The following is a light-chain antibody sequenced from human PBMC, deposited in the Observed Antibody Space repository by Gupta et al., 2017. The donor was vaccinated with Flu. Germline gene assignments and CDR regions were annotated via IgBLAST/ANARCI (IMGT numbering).Light chain of an antibody. J-gene: IGKJ4*01. CDR3: QQGYSTPLT. V-gene: IGKV1-39*01. CDR2: AAS. CDR1: QTVSIF. Sequence: DIQMSEPASPLSACVGDSVTITCRASQTVSIFLNWYQQKPGKAPKLLISAASSLHSGVPSRFSGSGSETDFTLTISSLQPDDFATYYCQQGYSTPLTFGGGTKVEI.